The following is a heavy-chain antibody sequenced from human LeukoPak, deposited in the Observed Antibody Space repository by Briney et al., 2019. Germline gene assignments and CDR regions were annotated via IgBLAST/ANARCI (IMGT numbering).Heavy chain of an antibody. CDR3: ATQDNPWYSRYDH. D-gene: IGHD2-21*02. CDR2: IRHKSDGGTT. Sequence: GGSLRLSCAASEFTVSSNYMTWVRQAPGKGLEWVGRIRHKSDGGTTDYAAPVKGRFTISRDDSRSTLDLQMDSLKDDDTAVYYCATQDNPWYSRYDHWGQGTLVTVSS. J-gene: IGHJ4*02. V-gene: IGHV3-15*01. CDR1: EFTVSSNY.